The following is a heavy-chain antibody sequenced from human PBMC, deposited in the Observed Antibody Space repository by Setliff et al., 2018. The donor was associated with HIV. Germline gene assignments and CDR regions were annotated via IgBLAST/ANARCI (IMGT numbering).Heavy chain of an antibody. CDR2: INAGDDNT. CDR1: GGTFSSYA. V-gene: IGHV1-3*01. Sequence: ASVKVSCKASGGTFSSYAISWVRQAPGQGLEWMGYINAGDDNTRYSQKFQGRVTITRDTSANTAYMELSSLRSEDTAVYHCARGSCGGCYLSDYWGQGTLVTVSS. D-gene: IGHD2-15*01. CDR3: ARGSCGGCYLSDY. J-gene: IGHJ4*02.